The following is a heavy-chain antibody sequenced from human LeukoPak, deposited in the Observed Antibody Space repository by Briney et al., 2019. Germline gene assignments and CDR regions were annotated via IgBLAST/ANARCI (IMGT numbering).Heavy chain of an antibody. J-gene: IGHJ4*02. CDR2: IWYDGSNK. V-gene: IGHV3-33*01. CDR3: ARGNFRRDGYNFDY. D-gene: IGHD5-24*01. CDR1: GLIFSGYG. Sequence: PGRSLRLSCAASGLIFSGYGMHWVRQAPGKGLEWVAVIWYDGSNKYYADSVKGRFTISRDNSKNTLYLQMNSLRAEDTAVFYCARGNFRRDGYNFDYWGQGTLVTVSS.